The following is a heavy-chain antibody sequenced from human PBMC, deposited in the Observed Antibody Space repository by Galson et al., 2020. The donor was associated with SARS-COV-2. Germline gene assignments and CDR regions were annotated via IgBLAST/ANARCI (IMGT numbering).Heavy chain of an antibody. Sequence: SETLSLTCAVYGGSFSGYYWSWIRQPPGKGLEWIGEINHSGSTNYNPSLKSRVTISVDTSKNQFSLKLSSVTAADTAVYYCASSHMATSFDYWGQGTLVTVSS. D-gene: IGHD2-21*01. CDR2: INHSGST. CDR1: GGSFSGYY. V-gene: IGHV4-34*01. J-gene: IGHJ4*02. CDR3: ASSHMATSFDY.